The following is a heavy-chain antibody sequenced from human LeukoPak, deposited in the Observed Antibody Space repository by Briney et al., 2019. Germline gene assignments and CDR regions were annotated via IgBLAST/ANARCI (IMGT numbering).Heavy chain of an antibody. J-gene: IGHJ3*02. CDR2: IYYSGST. CDR3: ARGGRYFVLDGFYI. D-gene: IGHD3-9*01. V-gene: IGHV4-59*01. Sequence: PSETLSLTCTVSGGSISSYYWSWIRQPPGKGLEWIGYIYYSGSTNYNPSLKSRVTISVDTSKNQFSLKLRSVTAADTALYYCARGGRYFVLDGFYIWGPGAKVPGPS. CDR1: GGSISSYY.